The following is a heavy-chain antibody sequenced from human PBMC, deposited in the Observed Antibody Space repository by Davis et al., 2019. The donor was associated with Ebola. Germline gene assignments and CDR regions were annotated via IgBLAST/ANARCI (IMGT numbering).Heavy chain of an antibody. J-gene: IGHJ6*02. CDR1: EFTFTNYA. V-gene: IGHV3-23*01. CDR2: IGGNGDST. D-gene: IGHD6-6*01. Sequence: GESLKISCAASEFTFTNYAMTWVRQAPGKGLEWVSGIGGNGDSTYYTDSVKGRFTISRDNSKNTLYLQMNSLRAEDTAVYYCAKALGYSSSSHYYYGMDVWGQGTTVTVSS. CDR3: AKALGYSSSSHYYYGMDV.